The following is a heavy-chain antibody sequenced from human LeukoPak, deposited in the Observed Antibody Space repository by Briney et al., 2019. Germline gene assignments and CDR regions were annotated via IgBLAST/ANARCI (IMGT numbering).Heavy chain of an antibody. J-gene: IGHJ4*02. CDR3: ARDYAGDSSSWYHFDY. D-gene: IGHD6-13*01. CDR2: IWYDGSNK. V-gene: IGHV3-33*01. CDR1: GFTFSSYG. Sequence: GGSLRLSCAASGFTFSSYGMHWVRQAPSKGLEWVAVIWYDGSNKYYADSVKGRFTISRDNSKNTLYLQMNSLRAEDTAVYYCARDYAGDSSSWYHFDYWGQGTLVTVSS.